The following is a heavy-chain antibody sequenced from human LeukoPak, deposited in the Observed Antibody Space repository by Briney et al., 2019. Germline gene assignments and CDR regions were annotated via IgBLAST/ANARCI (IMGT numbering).Heavy chain of an antibody. CDR2: ISYDGSNK. CDR1: GFTFSSYG. D-gene: IGHD6-6*01. V-gene: IGHV3-30*18. CDR3: ANTHCDSSPIVWNF. Sequence: GGSLRLSCAASGFTFSSYGMHWVRQAPGKGLEWVAVISYDGSNKYYADSVKGRFTISRDNSKNTLYLQMNSLRAEDTAVYYCANTHCDSSPIVWNFWGQGTLVTVSS. J-gene: IGHJ4*02.